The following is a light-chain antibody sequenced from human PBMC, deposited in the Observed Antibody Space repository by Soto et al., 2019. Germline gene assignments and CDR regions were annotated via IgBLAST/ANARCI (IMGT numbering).Light chain of an antibody. J-gene: IGKJ5*01. Sequence: EIVLTQSPGTLSLSPGERATLSCRASQSVSSSYLAWYQQKPGQAPRLLIYGASSRATGISDRFSGSGSGTDFTLTISSPQSEDFAVYYCQQYGSSRPITFGQGTRLEIK. CDR2: GAS. CDR1: QSVSSSY. V-gene: IGKV3-20*01. CDR3: QQYGSSRPIT.